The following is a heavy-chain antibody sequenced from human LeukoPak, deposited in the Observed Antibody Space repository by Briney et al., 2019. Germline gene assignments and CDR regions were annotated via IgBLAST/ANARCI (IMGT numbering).Heavy chain of an antibody. D-gene: IGHD6-19*01. CDR1: GGSISSSGYY. CDR3: ARRIAVAGRFYYFDY. J-gene: IGHJ4*02. CDR2: INHSGST. Sequence: SETLSLTCTVSGGSISSSGYYWSWIRQPPGKGLEWIGEINHSGSTNYNPSLKSRVTISVDTSKNQFSLKLSSVTAADTAVYYCARRIAVAGRFYYFDYWGQGTLVTVSS. V-gene: IGHV4-39*07.